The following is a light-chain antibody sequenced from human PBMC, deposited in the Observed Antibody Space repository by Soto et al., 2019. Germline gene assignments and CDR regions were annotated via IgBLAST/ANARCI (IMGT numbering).Light chain of an antibody. CDR1: SSNIGNNY. V-gene: IGLV1-51*01. J-gene: IGLJ3*02. Sequence: QSVLTQPPSVSAAPGQKVTISCSGSSSNIGNNYVSWYQQLPGTAPKLLIYDNNKRPSGIPDRFSGSKSDTSATLGITGLQTGDEADYYCGTWYSSLSAGVFGGGTKVTVL. CDR2: DNN. CDR3: GTWYSSLSAGV.